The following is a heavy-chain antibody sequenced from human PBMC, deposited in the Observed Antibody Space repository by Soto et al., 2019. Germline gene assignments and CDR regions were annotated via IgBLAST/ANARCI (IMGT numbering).Heavy chain of an antibody. D-gene: IGHD1-26*01. J-gene: IGHJ3*02. Sequence: PSETLSLTCTVSGGSISSSSYHWGWIRQPPGKGLEWIGSIYYSGSTYYNPSLKSRVTISVDTSKNQFSLKLSSVTAADTAVYYCAIQVGATTESAFDIWGQGTMVTVSS. V-gene: IGHV4-39*01. CDR3: AIQVGATTESAFDI. CDR1: GGSISSSSYH. CDR2: IYYSGST.